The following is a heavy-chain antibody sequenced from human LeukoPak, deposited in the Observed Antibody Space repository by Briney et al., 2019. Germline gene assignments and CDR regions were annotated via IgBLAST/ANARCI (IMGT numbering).Heavy chain of an antibody. V-gene: IGHV4-61*01. D-gene: IGHD4-17*01. CDR3: ARRSFDYGDYGRPFDM. CDR2: IHHSGNT. Sequence: SETLSLTCTVSGGSVSSGPFYWSWIRQSPGKGLELIGYIHHSGNTNYNPSLKSRVTISIDTSKNQFSLKLNSVTAADTAMYYCARRSFDYGDYGRPFDMWGQGTTVTVSS. CDR1: GGSVSSGPFY. J-gene: IGHJ3*02.